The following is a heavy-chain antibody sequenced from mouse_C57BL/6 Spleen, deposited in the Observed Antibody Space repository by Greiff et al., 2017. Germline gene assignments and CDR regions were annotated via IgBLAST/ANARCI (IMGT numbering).Heavy chain of an antibody. Sequence: DVQLVESGGGLVKPGGSLKLSCAASGFTFSDYGMHWVRQAPEKGLEWVAYISSGSSTIYYADTVKGRFTISRDNAKNTLFLQMTSLRSEDTAMYYCARKNYGYFDVWGTGTTVTVSS. CDR1: GFTFSDYG. CDR2: ISSGSSTI. J-gene: IGHJ1*03. V-gene: IGHV5-17*01. CDR3: ARKNYGYFDV.